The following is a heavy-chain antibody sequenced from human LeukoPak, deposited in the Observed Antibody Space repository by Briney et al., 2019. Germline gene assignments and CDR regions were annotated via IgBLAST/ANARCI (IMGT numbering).Heavy chain of an antibody. D-gene: IGHD1-26*01. CDR1: GFTFSTYG. V-gene: IGHV3-30*19. Sequence: GRSLRLSCEASGFTFSTYGMHWVRQAPGKGLEWVAVISYDGSNKYYADSVKGRFTISRDNSKNTLYLQMNSLRAEDTAVYYCAKDQGSYGTFDYWGQGTLVTVSS. J-gene: IGHJ4*02. CDR2: ISYDGSNK. CDR3: AKDQGSYGTFDY.